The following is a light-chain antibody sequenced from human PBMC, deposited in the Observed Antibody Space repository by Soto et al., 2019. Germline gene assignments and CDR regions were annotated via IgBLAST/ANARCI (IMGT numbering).Light chain of an antibody. CDR1: SSDGGGYKY. Sequence: QSVLTQPPSASGSPGQSVAISCTGTSSDGGGYKYVSWYQQHPGKAPKLMIYEVNKRPSGVPDRFSGSKSGNTASLTVSGLQAEDEADYYCSSYAGSSNVFGTGTKSPS. CDR3: SSYAGSSNV. J-gene: IGLJ1*01. CDR2: EVN. V-gene: IGLV2-8*01.